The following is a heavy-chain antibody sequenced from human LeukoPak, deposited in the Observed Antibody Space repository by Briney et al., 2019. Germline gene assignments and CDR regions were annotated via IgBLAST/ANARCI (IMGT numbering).Heavy chain of an antibody. CDR3: ARQGCSAGSCYSSRYYYYGMDV. CDR2: IYPGDSDT. J-gene: IGHJ6*02. V-gene: IGHV5-51*01. D-gene: IGHD2-15*01. CDR1: GYSFTSYW. Sequence: GESLKISCKGSGYSFTSYWIGWVRQMPGKGLEWMGIIYPGDSDTRYTPSFQGQVTISADKSINTAYLQWSSLKASDSAMYYCARQGCSAGSCYSSRYYYYGMDVWGQGTTVTVSS.